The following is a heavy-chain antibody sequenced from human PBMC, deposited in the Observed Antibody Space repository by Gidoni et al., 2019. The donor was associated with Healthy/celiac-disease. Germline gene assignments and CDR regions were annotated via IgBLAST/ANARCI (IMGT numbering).Heavy chain of an antibody. CDR1: VGPISSGSYY. J-gene: IGHJ6*02. CDR3: ARVPYSSSWYGYYYYGMDV. V-gene: IGHV4-61*02. CDR2: IYTSGST. D-gene: IGHD6-13*01. Sequence: QVQLQESGPGLVKPSQTLSLTCTVPVGPISSGSYYWSWIRQPAGKGLEWIGRIYTSGSTNYNPSLKSRVTISVDTSKNQFSLKLSSVTAADTAVYYCARVPYSSSWYGYYYYGMDVWGQGTTVTVSS.